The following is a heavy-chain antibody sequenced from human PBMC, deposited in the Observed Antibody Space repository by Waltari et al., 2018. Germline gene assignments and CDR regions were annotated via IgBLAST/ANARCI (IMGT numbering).Heavy chain of an antibody. CDR3: VRDQWFAFDI. Sequence: VQLVESGGGLVQPGGSLRLSCAGSGFPMSNYWMSWVRQAPGKGPEWVANIMTDGREEYYVDSVRGRFTISRDNAKNSLYLQMNSLRPEDTAVYYCVRDQWFAFDIWGQGTMVTVSS. J-gene: IGHJ3*02. D-gene: IGHD3-22*01. CDR2: IMTDGREE. V-gene: IGHV3-7*01. CDR1: GFPMSNYW.